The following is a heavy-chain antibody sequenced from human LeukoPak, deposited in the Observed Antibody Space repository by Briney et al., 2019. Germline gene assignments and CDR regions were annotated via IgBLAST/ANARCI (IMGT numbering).Heavy chain of an antibody. CDR1: GGSFRGYY. CDR2: INHSGST. Sequence: SETLSLTCAVYGGSFRGYYWSWIRQPPGKGLEWIGEINHSGSTNSNPSLKSRVTISVDTSKNQFSLKLSSVTAADTAVYYCARGLMVRGVYNWFDPWGQGTLVTVSS. V-gene: IGHV4-34*01. CDR3: ARGLMVRGVYNWFDP. J-gene: IGHJ5*02. D-gene: IGHD3-10*01.